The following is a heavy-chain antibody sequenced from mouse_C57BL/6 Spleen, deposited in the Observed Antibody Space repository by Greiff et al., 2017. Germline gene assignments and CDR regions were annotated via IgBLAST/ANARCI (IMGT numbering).Heavy chain of an antibody. CDR2: IYPGDGDT. V-gene: IGHV1-82*01. CDR3: ARGNYYGSSTGFAY. Sequence: VQLKESGPELVKPGASVKISCKASGYAFSSSWMNWVKQRPGKGLVWIGRIYPGDGDTNYNGKFKGKATLTADKSSSTAYMQLSSLTSEDSAVYFCARGNYYGSSTGFAYWGQGTLVTVSA. D-gene: IGHD1-1*01. J-gene: IGHJ3*01. CDR1: GYAFSSSW.